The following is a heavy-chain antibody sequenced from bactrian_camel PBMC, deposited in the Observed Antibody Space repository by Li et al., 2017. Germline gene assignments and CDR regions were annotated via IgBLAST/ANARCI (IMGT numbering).Heavy chain of an antibody. Sequence: VQLVESGGGLVQPGGSLRLSCAASGFTFSSYAMSWVRQAPGKEREGVAVVDADGTATYAESVKGRFTISRDNAKRTLYLQMNSLKTEDTAVYYCAAPIDEGTEFGYWGQGTQVTVS. D-gene: IGHD7*01. CDR2: VDADGTA. V-gene: IGHV3S42*01. CDR1: GFTFSSYA. J-gene: IGHJ6*01. CDR3: AAPIDEGTEFGY.